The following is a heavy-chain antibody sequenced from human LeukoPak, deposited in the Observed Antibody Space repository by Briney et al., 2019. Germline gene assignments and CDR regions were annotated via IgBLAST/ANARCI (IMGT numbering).Heavy chain of an antibody. Sequence: SETLSLTCTVSGGSISSSSYYWSWIRQPPGKGLEWIGYIYHSGSTYYNPSLKSRVTISVDRSKNQFSLKLSSVTAADTAVYYCARDMRFGVVTVWGQGTLVTVSS. CDR3: ARDMRFGVVTV. CDR2: IYHSGST. V-gene: IGHV4-30-2*01. J-gene: IGHJ4*02. D-gene: IGHD3-3*01. CDR1: GGSISSSSYY.